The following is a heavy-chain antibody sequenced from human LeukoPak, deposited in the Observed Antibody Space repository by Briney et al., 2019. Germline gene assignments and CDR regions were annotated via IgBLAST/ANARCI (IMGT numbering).Heavy chain of an antibody. CDR1: GGSISSSTYY. CDR2: FFYSGST. V-gene: IGHV4-39*01. Sequence: YPSETLSLTCTVSGGSISSSTYYWGWIRQPPGRGLEWIGSFFYSGSTYYNPSLKSRLTMSVDTSNNQFSLKLMSVTAADTAVYYCASGTSTYYELYFWGQGTLVTVSS. J-gene: IGHJ4*02. CDR3: ASGTSTYYELYF. D-gene: IGHD3-3*01.